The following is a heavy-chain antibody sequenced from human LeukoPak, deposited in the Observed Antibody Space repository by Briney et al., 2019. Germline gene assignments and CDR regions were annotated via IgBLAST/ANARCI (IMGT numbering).Heavy chain of an antibody. CDR2: LQGGDGST. D-gene: IGHD6-19*01. CDR1: GFSLSNYA. CDR3: ASAGPSGRNNCYGYYGVDV. Sequence: PGGSLRPSCAAAGFSLSNYAMGWFRPAQGRGLEWVSSLQGGDGSTFYADSAKGRFAISRDNSNNTLYLQMNSLRAEDTAVYYCASAGPSGRNNCYGYYGVDVWGQGARVTVSS. V-gene: IGHV3-23*01. J-gene: IGHJ6*02.